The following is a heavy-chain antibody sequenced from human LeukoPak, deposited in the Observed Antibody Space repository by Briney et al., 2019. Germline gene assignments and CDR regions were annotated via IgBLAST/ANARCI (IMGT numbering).Heavy chain of an antibody. J-gene: IGHJ6*03. CDR2: MNPNSGNT. CDR3: ARVIGELNVRRYYYYYMDV. CDR1: GYTFTSYD. V-gene: IGHV1-8*01. Sequence: ASVKVSCKASGYTFTSYDINWVRQATGQGLEWMGWMNPNSGNTGYAQKLQGRVTMTRNTSISTAYMELSSLRSEDTAVYYCARVIGELNVRRYYYYYMDVWGKGTAVTISS. D-gene: IGHD3-10*01.